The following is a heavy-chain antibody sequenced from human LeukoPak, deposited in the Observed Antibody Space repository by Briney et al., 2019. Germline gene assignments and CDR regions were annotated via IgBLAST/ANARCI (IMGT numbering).Heavy chain of an antibody. CDR1: GGSFSGYY. Sequence: SETLSLTCAVYGGSFSGYYWSWIRQPPGKGLEWIGEINHSGSTNYNPSLKSRVTISVDTSKNQFSLKLSSVTAADTAVYYCARDTWVAVAGTTYYFDYWGQGTLVTVSS. D-gene: IGHD6-19*01. CDR2: INHSGST. V-gene: IGHV4-34*01. CDR3: ARDTWVAVAGTTYYFDY. J-gene: IGHJ4*02.